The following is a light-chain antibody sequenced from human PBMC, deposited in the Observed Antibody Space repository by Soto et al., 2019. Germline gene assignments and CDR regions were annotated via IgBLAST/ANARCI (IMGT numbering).Light chain of an antibody. J-gene: IGLJ1*01. CDR2: DVS. CDR3: CSYAGSYTFYV. Sequence: QSVQAQPRSVSGSPGQSVTISCTGTSSDVGGYNYVSWYQQHPGKAPKLMIYDVSKRPSGVPDRFSGSKSGNTASLTISGLQAEDEADYYCCSYAGSYTFYVFGTGTKV. V-gene: IGLV2-11*01. CDR1: SSDVGGYNY.